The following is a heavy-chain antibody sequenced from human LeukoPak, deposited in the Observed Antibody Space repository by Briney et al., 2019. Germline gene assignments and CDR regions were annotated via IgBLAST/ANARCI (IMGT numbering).Heavy chain of an antibody. V-gene: IGHV3-74*01. CDR1: GLTFSGHW. CDR2: ITNDGSIT. J-gene: IGHJ4*02. CDR3: ATQQGGTPAY. D-gene: IGHD3-16*01. Sequence: GGSLRLSCAPSGLTFSGHWMHWVREAPGKGLVWVSRITNDGSITTYADSVKGRVTISRENDKNMVYLQVNSLRAEDTAVYYCATQQGGTPAYWGQGTLVTVSS.